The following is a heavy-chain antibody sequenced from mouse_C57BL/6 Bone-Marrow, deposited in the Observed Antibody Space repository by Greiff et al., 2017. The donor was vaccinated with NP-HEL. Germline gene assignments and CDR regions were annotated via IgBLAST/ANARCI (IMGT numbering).Heavy chain of an antibody. J-gene: IGHJ2*01. CDR1: GYTFTDYY. Sequence: VQLQQSGPVLVKPGASVKMSCKASGYTFTDYYMNWVKQSHGKSLEWIGVINPYNGGTSYNQKFKGKATLTVYKSSSTAYMELNSLTSEDSAVYDCARSNYYGSGGYFDYWGQGTTLTVSS. CDR2: INPYNGGT. D-gene: IGHD1-1*01. CDR3: ARSNYYGSGGYFDY. V-gene: IGHV1-19*01.